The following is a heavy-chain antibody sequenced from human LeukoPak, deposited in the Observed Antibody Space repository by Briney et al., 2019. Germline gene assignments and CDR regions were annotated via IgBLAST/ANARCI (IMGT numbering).Heavy chain of an antibody. CDR2: INHTQST. V-gene: IGHV4-34*01. CDR1: AGSFSGYY. J-gene: IGHJ4*02. D-gene: IGHD5-18*01. CDR3: ARDRYRFWLDY. Sequence: SETRSLACSVDAGSFSGYYSRCIRHLPGGGLPEIGEINHTQSTNYNPTLKSRATISVATTKNHYSLELSSATAPDTTVYYCARDRYRFWLDYWGQGTLVTVSS.